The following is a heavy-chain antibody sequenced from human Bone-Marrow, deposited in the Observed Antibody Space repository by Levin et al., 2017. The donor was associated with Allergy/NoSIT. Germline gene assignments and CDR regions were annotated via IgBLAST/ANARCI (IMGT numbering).Heavy chain of an antibody. J-gene: IGHJ5*02. V-gene: IGHV3-48*04. CDR1: GFTFNSYS. CDR3: ARVTGWTNWFDP. D-gene: IGHD2-21*02. CDR2: ISSGSSTV. Sequence: ASVKVSCAASGFTFNSYSMNWVRQAPGKGLEWVSYISSGSSTVYYADSVKGRFTISRDNAKNSLYLQMNSLRAEDTAVYYCARVTGWTNWFDPWGQGTLVTVSS.